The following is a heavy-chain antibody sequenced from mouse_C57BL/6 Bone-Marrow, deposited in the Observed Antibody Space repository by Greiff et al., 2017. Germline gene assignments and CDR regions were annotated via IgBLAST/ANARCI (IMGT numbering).Heavy chain of an antibody. Sequence: QVQLKESGPGLVQPSQSLSITCTVSGFSLTSYGVHWVRQSPGKGLEWLGVMWSGGSTDYNAAFISRLSISKDNSKSQVFFKMNSLQADDTAIYYCASLWLRREAGFAYWGQGTLVTVSA. D-gene: IGHD2-2*01. V-gene: IGHV2-2*01. J-gene: IGHJ3*01. CDR1: GFSLTSYG. CDR3: ASLWLRREAGFAY. CDR2: MWSGGST.